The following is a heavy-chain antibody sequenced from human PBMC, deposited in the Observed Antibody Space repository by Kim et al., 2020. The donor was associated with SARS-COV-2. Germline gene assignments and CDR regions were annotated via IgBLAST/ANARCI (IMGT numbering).Heavy chain of an antibody. V-gene: IGHV4-39*01. Sequence: SETLSLTCNVSGGSTSSIDYYWAWIRQPPGKGPEWIGSIFHSGSAYYNPSLKSRVTISVDTSKNQFSLKPASVTAADTAVYYCATEGGSWDYFDFWGQG. CDR2: IFHSGSA. D-gene: IGHD6-13*01. CDR3: ATEGGSWDYFDF. J-gene: IGHJ4*02. CDR1: GGSTSSIDYY.